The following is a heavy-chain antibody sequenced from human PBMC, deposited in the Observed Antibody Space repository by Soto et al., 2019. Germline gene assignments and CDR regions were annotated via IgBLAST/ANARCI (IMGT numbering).Heavy chain of an antibody. CDR2: INPATGAA. J-gene: IGHJ3*02. V-gene: IGHV1-2*02. Sequence: QLHLVQSGAVVKKPGASVTVSCSASGYPVTAYYMHWVRQAPGRGLEWMGGINPATGAAKYTQSCQGRGTMTRDRATRTVFMERGGLTSEDTAVFYCPRGGGVGVAGSAAFDMWGQGTLVTVSS. D-gene: IGHD3-3*01. CDR3: PRGGGVGVAGSAAFDM. CDR1: GYPVTAYY.